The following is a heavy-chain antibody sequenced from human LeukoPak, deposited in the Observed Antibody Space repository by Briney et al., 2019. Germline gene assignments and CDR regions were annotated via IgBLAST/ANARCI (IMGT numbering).Heavy chain of an antibody. V-gene: IGHV1-69*04. CDR3: ARDRYDFWSGYSDY. J-gene: IGHJ4*02. D-gene: IGHD3-3*01. CDR1: GGTFSSYA. Sequence: GASVKVSCKASGGTFSSYAISWVRQAPGQGLEWMGRIIPILGIANYAQKFQGRVTITADKSTSTAYMELSSLRSEDTAVYYCARDRYDFWSGYSDYWGQGTLVTVSS. CDR2: IIPILGIA.